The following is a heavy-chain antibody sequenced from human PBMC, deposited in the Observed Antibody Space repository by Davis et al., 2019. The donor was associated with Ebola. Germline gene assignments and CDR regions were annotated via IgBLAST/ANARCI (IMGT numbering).Heavy chain of an antibody. D-gene: IGHD3-10*01. CDR1: GFSFSNYA. J-gene: IGHJ3*02. V-gene: IGHV3-23*01. CDR2: LSDTSSSP. Sequence: PGGSLRLSCAASGFSFSNYAMSWVRQSPEKGLEWVSALSDTSSSPYYADSVKGRFTISRDNSKNTLYLQMNSLRAEDTAVYYCAREGGSGIDAFDIWGQGTMVTVSS. CDR3: AREGGSGIDAFDI.